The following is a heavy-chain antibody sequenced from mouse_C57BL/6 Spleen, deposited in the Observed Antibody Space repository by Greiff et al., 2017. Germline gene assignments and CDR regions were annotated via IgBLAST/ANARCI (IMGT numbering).Heavy chain of an antibody. CDR3: ARHGYYPDY. CDR1: GYSFTGYY. D-gene: IGHD2-2*01. J-gene: IGHJ2*01. CDR2: INPSTGGT. Sequence: EVQVVESGPELVKPGASVRISCKASGYSFTGYYMNWVKQSPEKSLEWIGEINPSTGGTTYNQKFKAKATLTVDKSSSTAYMQLKSLTSEDSAVYYCARHGYYPDYWGQGTTLTVSS. V-gene: IGHV1-42*01.